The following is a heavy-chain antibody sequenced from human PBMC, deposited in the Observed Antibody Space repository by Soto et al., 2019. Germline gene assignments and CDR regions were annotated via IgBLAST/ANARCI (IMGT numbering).Heavy chain of an antibody. CDR1: GFTFSSFG. J-gene: IGHJ4*02. CDR2: ISSGGSDK. CDR3: AKDADIGAAGYYFDY. V-gene: IGHV3-30*18. Sequence: PGGSLRLSCAASGFTFSSFGMHWVRQAPGKGLEWVPVISSGGSDKYYADSVKGRFTISRDNSRSTLYLQMNSLRAEDTAVYYCAKDADIGAAGYYFDYWGQGTLVTVSS. D-gene: IGHD6-13*01.